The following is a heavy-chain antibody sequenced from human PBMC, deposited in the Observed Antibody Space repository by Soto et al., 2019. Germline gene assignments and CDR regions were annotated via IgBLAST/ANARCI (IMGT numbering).Heavy chain of an antibody. CDR3: VRYPRSGGGSYRPDY. CDR1: GFSFSDYT. CDR2: ITGSSDYT. D-gene: IGHD3-16*02. J-gene: IGHJ4*02. Sequence: GGSLRLSCAASGFSFSDYTMNWFRQAPGKGLEWVSSITGSSDYTYYSGSVTGRFTISRDSANNSLFLQMNSLRGEDTAVYYCVRYPRSGGGSYRPDYWGQGTLVTVSS. V-gene: IGHV3-21*01.